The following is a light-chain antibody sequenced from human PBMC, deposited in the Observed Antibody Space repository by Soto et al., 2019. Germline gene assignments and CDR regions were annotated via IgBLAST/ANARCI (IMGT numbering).Light chain of an antibody. J-gene: IGLJ1*01. CDR2: EVS. CDR1: SSDVGGYNY. V-gene: IGLV2-14*01. Sequence: QSALTQPASVSGSPGQSITISCTGTSSDVGGYNYVSWYQQHPGKAPKLIIYEVSNRPSEISNRFSGSKSGNTASLTISGLQAEDEADYYCSSYTRDSNHVFGNGTKFTV. CDR3: SSYTRDSNHV.